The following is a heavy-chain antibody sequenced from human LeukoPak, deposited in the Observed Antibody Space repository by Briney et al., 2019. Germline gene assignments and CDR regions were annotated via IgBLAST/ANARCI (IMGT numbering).Heavy chain of an antibody. Sequence: GESLKISCQVSGYSFTTYWIGWVRQKPGKGLEWMGIIYPGDSDTRYSPSFQGQVTISADKSISTAYLQWSSLKASDTAMYYCARQHYSSGWYPGYFDYWGQGTLVTVSS. CDR3: ARQHYSSGWYPGYFDY. V-gene: IGHV5-51*01. J-gene: IGHJ4*02. D-gene: IGHD6-19*01. CDR1: GYSFTTYW. CDR2: IYPGDSDT.